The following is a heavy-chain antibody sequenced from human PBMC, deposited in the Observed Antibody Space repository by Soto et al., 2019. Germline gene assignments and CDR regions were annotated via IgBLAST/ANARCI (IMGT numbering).Heavy chain of an antibody. CDR1: GCSISSSNW. V-gene: IGHV4-4*02. D-gene: IGHD3-3*01. Sequence: SDTLSLTCAFSGCSISSSNWWSWVRQPPGKGLEWIGEIYHRGSTNYNPSLKSRVTISVDKSKNQLSRKLSSVTAADTAVYYCASSAAYYDFWSGYYRYYYYGMDVWGQGTTVT. CDR2: IYHRGST. CDR3: ASSAAYYDFWSGYYRYYYYGMDV. J-gene: IGHJ6*02.